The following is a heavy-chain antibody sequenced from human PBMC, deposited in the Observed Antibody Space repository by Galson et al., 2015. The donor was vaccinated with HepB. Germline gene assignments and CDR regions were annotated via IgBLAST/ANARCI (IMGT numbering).Heavy chain of an antibody. V-gene: IGHV3-11*06. J-gene: IGHJ4*02. CDR2: ISSSGAYT. CDR3: ARDLGTRVVATASHFDH. CDR1: GFSFSDYY. Sequence: SLRLSCAASGFSFSDYYMSWIRQAPGKGLEWVPYISSSGAYTNYADSVKGRFTISRDNAKNSLYLQMNSLRAEDTAVYYCARDLGTRVVATASHFDHWGQGTLVTVSS. D-gene: IGHD5-12*01.